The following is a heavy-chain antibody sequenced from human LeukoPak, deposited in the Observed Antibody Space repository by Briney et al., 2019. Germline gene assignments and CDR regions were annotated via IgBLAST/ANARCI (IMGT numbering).Heavy chain of an antibody. CDR2: IYYSGST. Sequence: SETLSLTCAVYGGSFSGYYWSWIRQPPGKGLEWIGYIYYSGSTNYNPSLKSRVTISVDTSKNQFSLKLSSVTAADTAVYYCARDGYFGGFDPWGQGTLVTVSS. CDR1: GGSFSGYY. V-gene: IGHV4-59*01. J-gene: IGHJ5*02. CDR3: ARDGYFGGFDP. D-gene: IGHD3-9*01.